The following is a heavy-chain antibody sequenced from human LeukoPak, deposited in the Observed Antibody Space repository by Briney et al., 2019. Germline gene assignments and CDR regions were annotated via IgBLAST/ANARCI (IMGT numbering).Heavy chain of an antibody. CDR2: ISGSGGST. D-gene: IGHD3-22*01. CDR1: GFTFSSYG. V-gene: IGHV3-23*01. J-gene: IGHJ3*02. Sequence: GGPLRLSCAASGFTFSSYGMSWVRQAPGKGLEWVSAISGSGGSTYYADSVKGRFTISRDNSKNTLYLQMNSLRAEDTAVYYCARRITMIVVVMGDAFDIWGQGTMVTVSS. CDR3: ARRITMIVVVMGDAFDI.